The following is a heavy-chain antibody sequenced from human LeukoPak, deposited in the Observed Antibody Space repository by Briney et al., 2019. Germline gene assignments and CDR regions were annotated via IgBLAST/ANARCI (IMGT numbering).Heavy chain of an antibody. CDR2: ISAYNGNT. CDR1: GYTFTSYG. V-gene: IGHV1-18*01. Sequence: ASVKVSCKASGYTFTSYGISWVRQAPGQGLEWMGWISAYNGNTNYAQKLQGRVTMTTDTSTSTVYMELSSLRSEDTAVYYCARDRAPPSEYYYYYGMDVWGQGTTVTVSS. CDR3: ARDRAPPSEYYYYYGMDV. J-gene: IGHJ6*02.